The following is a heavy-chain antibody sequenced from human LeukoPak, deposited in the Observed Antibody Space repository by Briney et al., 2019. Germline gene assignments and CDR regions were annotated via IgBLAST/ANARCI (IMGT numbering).Heavy chain of an antibody. CDR3: ARGLVVAATQIFDY. CDR1: GGSISSSSYY. Sequence: SETLSLTCTVSGGSISSSSYYWGWIRQPPGKGLEWIGSIYYSGSTYYNPSLKSRVTISVDTSKNQFTLKLSSVTAADTAVYYCARGLVVAATQIFDYWGQGTLVTVSS. V-gene: IGHV4-39*06. J-gene: IGHJ4*02. CDR2: IYYSGST. D-gene: IGHD2-15*01.